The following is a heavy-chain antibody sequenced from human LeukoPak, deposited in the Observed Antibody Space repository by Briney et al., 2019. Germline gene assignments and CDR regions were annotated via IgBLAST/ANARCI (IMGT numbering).Heavy chain of an antibody. Sequence: SETLSLTCAVYGGSFSGYYWSWIRQPPGKGLEWIGEINHSGSTNYNPSLKSRVTISVDTSKNQFSLKLSSVTATNTAVYYCARGSVNYCSSTSCSGAFDIWGQGTMVTVSS. J-gene: IGHJ3*02. CDR3: ARGSVNYCSSTSCSGAFDI. CDR1: GGSFSGYY. CDR2: INHSGST. D-gene: IGHD2-2*01. V-gene: IGHV4-34*01.